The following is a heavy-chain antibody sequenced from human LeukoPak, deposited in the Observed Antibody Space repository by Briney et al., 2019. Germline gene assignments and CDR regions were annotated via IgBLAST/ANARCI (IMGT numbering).Heavy chain of an antibody. V-gene: IGHV1-2*02. J-gene: IGHJ4*02. D-gene: IGHD4-17*01. CDR2: INPNSGDS. Sequence: ASVKVSCKASGGTFSSYAISWARQAPGQGLEWMGWINPNSGDSNYAQNFQGRVTMTRDTSISTANMELSRLTTDDTAVYYCARDSSVTTFDYWGQGTLVTVSS. CDR1: GGTFSSYA. CDR3: ARDSSVTTFDY.